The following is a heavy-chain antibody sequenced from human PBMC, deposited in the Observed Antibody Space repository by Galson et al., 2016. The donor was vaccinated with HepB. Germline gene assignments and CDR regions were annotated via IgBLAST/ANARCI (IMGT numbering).Heavy chain of an antibody. J-gene: IGHJ6*02. Sequence: LRLSCAASGFTISSYIMDWVRQAPGKGLEWVSSISSSSNYIYYTDSLKGRFTISRDNAKTSLYLQMNSLRAEHTAVYYCARLIYRLPGTYGLDVWGQGTTVTVSS. CDR3: ARLIYRLPGTYGLDV. CDR1: GFTISSYI. CDR2: ISSSSNYI. D-gene: IGHD1/OR15-1a*01. V-gene: IGHV3-21*01.